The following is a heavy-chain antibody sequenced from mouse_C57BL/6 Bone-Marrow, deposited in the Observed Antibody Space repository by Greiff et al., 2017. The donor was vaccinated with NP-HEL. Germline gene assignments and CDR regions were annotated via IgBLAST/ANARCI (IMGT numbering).Heavy chain of an antibody. J-gene: IGHJ3*01. CDR2: INPNNGGT. Sequence: EVQLQQSGPELVKPGASVKMSCKASGYTFTDYNMHWVKQSHGKSLEWIGYINPNNGGTSYNQKFKGKATLTVNKSSSTAYMELRSLTSEDSAVYYCGGHYYGSSSWFAYWGQGTLVTVSA. CDR1: GYTFTDYN. V-gene: IGHV1-22*01. CDR3: GGHYYGSSSWFAY. D-gene: IGHD1-1*01.